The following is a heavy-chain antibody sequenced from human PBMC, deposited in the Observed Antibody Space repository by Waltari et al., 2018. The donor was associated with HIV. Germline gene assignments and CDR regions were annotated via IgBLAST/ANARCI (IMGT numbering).Heavy chain of an antibody. CDR1: GDSISSSVSL. J-gene: IGHJ6*02. V-gene: IGHV4-39*01. D-gene: IGHD3-3*01. CDR2: IYYSGTT. CDR3: ARQLYYDFWSGLKWGDGMDV. Sequence: QLQLQASGPGLVQPSETVSLTCTVSGDSISSSVSLSRWLRQHPGKGLEWIGSIYYSGTTYYDPSLKSRVTMSVDTSKNQFSLKMSAVTAGDTAVYYCARQLYYDFWSGLKWGDGMDVWGQGTTVTVAS.